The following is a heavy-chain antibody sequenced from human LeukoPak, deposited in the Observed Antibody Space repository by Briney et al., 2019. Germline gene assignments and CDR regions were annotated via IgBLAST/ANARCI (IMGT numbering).Heavy chain of an antibody. CDR3: ARASMFYGSGSQKYYFDN. Sequence: PSETLSLTCTVSGGSISSYYWSWIRQPAGKGLEWIGRIYSSGSTNYNPSLKSRVTMSVDTSKNHFSLRLSSVTAADTAVYYCARASMFYGSGSQKYYFDNWGQGTLVTVSS. J-gene: IGHJ4*02. CDR1: GGSISSYY. D-gene: IGHD3-10*01. CDR2: IYSSGST. V-gene: IGHV4-4*07.